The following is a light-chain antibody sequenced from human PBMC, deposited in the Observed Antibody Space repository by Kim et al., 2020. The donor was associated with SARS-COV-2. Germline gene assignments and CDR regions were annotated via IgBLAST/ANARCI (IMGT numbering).Light chain of an antibody. Sequence: VTPKETVTITCRASENLVYRLHWYQQRPGQSPKLLIRDASQSLSGVPSRFSGSGSGTDFTLTINSLEAEDAATYYCLQTSSLPWTFGQGTKVDIK. CDR3: LQTSSLPWT. CDR1: ENLVYR. V-gene: IGKV6-21*01. CDR2: DAS. J-gene: IGKJ1*01.